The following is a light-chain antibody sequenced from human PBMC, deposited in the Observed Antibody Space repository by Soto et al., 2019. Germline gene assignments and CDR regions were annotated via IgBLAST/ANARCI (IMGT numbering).Light chain of an antibody. CDR3: QQRYRTPHS. J-gene: IGKJ3*01. Sequence: DIQMTQSPSSLSASVGDRVTITCRASQSISPYLNWYQVQPGKAPKLLIYATSTLQSGVPSRFSGSGSGTEFALTDSNLQPEDFATYYCQQRYRTPHSFGPGTKVDMK. CDR2: ATS. CDR1: QSISPY. V-gene: IGKV1-39*01.